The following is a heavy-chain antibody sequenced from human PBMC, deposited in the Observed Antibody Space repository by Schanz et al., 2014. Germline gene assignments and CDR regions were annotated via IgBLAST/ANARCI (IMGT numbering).Heavy chain of an antibody. CDR3: AFDRDDAYDI. CDR1: GYTFTDYY. CDR2: ISPYSGGT. V-gene: IGHV1-2*02. J-gene: IGHJ3*02. Sequence: QVQLVQSGAEVKKPGASVKVSCKASGYTFTDYYIHWVRQAPGQGLEWMGWISPYSGGTNYAQKFQGRVTMTKDTSISTAYMELSTLTSDDTAVYYCAFDRDDAYDIWGQGTTVTVSS. D-gene: IGHD3-9*01.